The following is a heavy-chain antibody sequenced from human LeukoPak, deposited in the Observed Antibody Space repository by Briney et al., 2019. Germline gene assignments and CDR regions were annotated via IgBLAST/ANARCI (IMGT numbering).Heavy chain of an antibody. Sequence: GRSLRPSCTASGFTFGDYAMSWVRQAPGKGLEWVGFIRSKAYGGTTEYAASVKGRFTISRDDSKSIAYLQMNSLKTEDTAVYYCASSSWYGGFDYWGQGTLVTVSS. J-gene: IGHJ4*02. CDR2: IRSKAYGGTT. CDR1: GFTFGDYA. CDR3: ASSSWYGGFDY. D-gene: IGHD6-13*01. V-gene: IGHV3-49*04.